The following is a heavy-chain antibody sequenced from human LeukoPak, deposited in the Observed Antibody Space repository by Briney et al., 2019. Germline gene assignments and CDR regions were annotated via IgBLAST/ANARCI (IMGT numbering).Heavy chain of an antibody. CDR3: ARGLRPGFYYFDY. V-gene: IGHV4-34*01. J-gene: IGHJ4*02. D-gene: IGHD3-3*01. CDR2: INHSGST. Sequence: PSETLSLTCAVYGGSFSDYYWSWIRQPPGKGLEWIGEINHSGSTNYNPSLKSRVTISVDTSKNQFSLKLSSVTAADTAVYYCARGLRPGFYYFDYWGQGTLVTVSS. CDR1: GGSFSDYY.